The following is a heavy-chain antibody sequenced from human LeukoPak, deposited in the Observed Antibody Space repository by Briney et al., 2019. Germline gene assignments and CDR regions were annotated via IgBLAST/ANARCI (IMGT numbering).Heavy chain of an antibody. CDR1: GFIFSSHG. CDR3: ARDGDQLGLGDS. D-gene: IGHD3-16*01. Sequence: GGSLRLSCAASGFIFSSHGMNWVRQAPGKGLEWVSGISPSGDITYYADSVKGRFTISRDNSKNTVYLQMSSLRAEDTALYYCARDGDQLGLGDSWGQGTLVAVSS. CDR2: ISPSGDIT. J-gene: IGHJ4*02. V-gene: IGHV3-23*01.